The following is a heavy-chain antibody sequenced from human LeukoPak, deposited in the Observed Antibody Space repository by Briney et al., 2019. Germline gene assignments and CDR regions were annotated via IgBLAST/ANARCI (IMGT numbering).Heavy chain of an antibody. D-gene: IGHD2-8*02. CDR1: GVTPSREL. J-gene: IGHJ4*02. CDR2: IKQDGSEK. Sequence: PLGSLRLSCAPTGVTPSRELMSWVRQSPGHELEGVANIKQDGSEKYYVDSVKGRFTISRDNAKNSLYLQMNSLRAEDTAVYYCARVTVLGGDYFDYWGQGTLVTVSS. V-gene: IGHV3-7*01. CDR3: ARVTVLGGDYFDY.